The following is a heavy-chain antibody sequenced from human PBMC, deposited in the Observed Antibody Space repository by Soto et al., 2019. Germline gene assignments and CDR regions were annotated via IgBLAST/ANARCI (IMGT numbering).Heavy chain of an antibody. CDR3: ARGAGQHLDLWSDAFDI. J-gene: IGHJ3*02. CDR1: GGSFANYY. D-gene: IGHD3-3*01. CDR2: INYSGST. V-gene: IGHV4-34*01. Sequence: PSETLSLTCAVYGGSFANYYWNWIRQPPGKGLEWIGEINYSGSTDYNPSLESRVTISVDTSKNQFSLQLNSVTPEDTAVYYCARGAGQHLDLWSDAFDIWGQGTMVTVSS.